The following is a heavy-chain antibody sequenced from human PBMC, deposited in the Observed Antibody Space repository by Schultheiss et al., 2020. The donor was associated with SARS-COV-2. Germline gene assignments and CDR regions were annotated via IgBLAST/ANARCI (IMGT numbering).Heavy chain of an antibody. V-gene: IGHV3-21*04. CDR2: ISSSSSYI. CDR1: GFTFSTYS. D-gene: IGHD1-14*01. Sequence: GGSLRLSCAASGFTFSTYSMNWVRQAPGKGLEWVSSISSSSSYIYYADSVKGRFTISRDNAKNSLYPQMNSLRAEDTAVYYCAKGTTGPDYWGQGTLVTVSS. CDR3: AKGTTGPDY. J-gene: IGHJ4*02.